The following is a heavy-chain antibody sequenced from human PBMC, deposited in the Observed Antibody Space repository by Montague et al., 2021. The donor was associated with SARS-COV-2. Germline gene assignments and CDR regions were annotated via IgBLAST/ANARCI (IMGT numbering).Heavy chain of an antibody. CDR1: GDSISNYS. CDR2: IYYSGST. J-gene: IGHJ6*02. CDR3: ARHLRVTTVPSHMYHYAMDV. D-gene: IGHD4-11*01. Sequence: SETLSLTCSVSGDSISNYSWSWIRQSPGKGLEWIGYIYYSGSTNYNPSLTSRVTISVDTSKNQVSLKLTSVTAADTAVYYCARHLRVTTVPSHMYHYAMDVWGQGTTVTVSS. V-gene: IGHV4-59*08.